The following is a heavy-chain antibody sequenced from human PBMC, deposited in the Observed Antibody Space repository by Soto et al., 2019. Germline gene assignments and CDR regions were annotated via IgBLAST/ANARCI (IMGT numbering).Heavy chain of an antibody. CDR2: IKEDGTEK. CDR3: ARDRYSYYDFWSGSLPYYYFGMDV. D-gene: IGHD3-3*01. J-gene: IGHJ6*02. V-gene: IGHV3-7*01. CDR1: GFTFSSHW. Sequence: PGGSLRLSCASSGFTFSSHWMSWVRQAPGKGLEWVANIKEDGTEKYYVASVMGRFTISRDNAKNSLYLQMNSLRAEDTAVYYCARDRYSYYDFWSGSLPYYYFGMDVWGQGTTVTVSS.